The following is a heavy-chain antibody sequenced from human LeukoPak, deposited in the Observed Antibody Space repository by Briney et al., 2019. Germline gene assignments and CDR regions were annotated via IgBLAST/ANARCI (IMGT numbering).Heavy chain of an antibody. J-gene: IGHJ2*01. Sequence: ASVKVSCKASGYTFTSYYMHWVRQAPGQGLEWMGIINPSGGSTSYAQKFQGRVTMTRDMSTSTVYMELSSLRSEDTAVYYCARDRGRDGYNGWYFDLWGRGTLVTVSS. CDR3: ARDRGRDGYNGWYFDL. CDR1: GYTFTSYY. V-gene: IGHV1-46*01. D-gene: IGHD5-24*01. CDR2: INPSGGST.